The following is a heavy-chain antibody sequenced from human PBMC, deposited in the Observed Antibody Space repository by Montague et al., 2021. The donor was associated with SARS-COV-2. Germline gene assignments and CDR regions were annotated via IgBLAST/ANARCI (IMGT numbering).Heavy chain of an antibody. CDR3: ARDTDSGSYWDAFDI. J-gene: IGHJ3*02. D-gene: IGHD1-26*01. Sequence: SLRLSCEASGFTFSRYWMHWVRQAPGKGPVWVSRISSDGSGTTYADSVKGRFTISRDNAKNTLYLQMNSLRAEDTAVYYCARDTDSGSYWDAFDIWGQGTMVTVSS. CDR2: ISSDGSGT. CDR1: GFTFSRYW. V-gene: IGHV3-74*01.